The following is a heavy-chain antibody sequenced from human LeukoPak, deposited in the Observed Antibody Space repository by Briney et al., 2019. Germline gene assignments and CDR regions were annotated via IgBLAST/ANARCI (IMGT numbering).Heavy chain of an antibody. CDR2: ISAYNGNT. D-gene: IGHD3-16*01. V-gene: IGHV1-18*01. CDR1: GYTFTSYG. J-gene: IGHJ4*02. Sequence: ASVKVSSKASGYTFTSYGISWVRQAPGQGLEWMGWISAYNGNTNYAQKLQGRVTMTRDTSISTAYMELSRLRSDDTAVYYCARPLGSQGSYPLYNYWGQGTLVTVSS. CDR3: ARPLGSQGSYPLYNY.